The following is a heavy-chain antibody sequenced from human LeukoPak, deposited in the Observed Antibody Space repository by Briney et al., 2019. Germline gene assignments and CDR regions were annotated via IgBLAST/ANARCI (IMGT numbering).Heavy chain of an antibody. V-gene: IGHV1-3*01. CDR3: ARGGVLWFGESIYYYYGMDV. CDR2: INAGNGNT. CDR1: GYTFTSYA. D-gene: IGHD3-10*01. Sequence: GASVKVSCKASGYTFTSYAMHWVRQAPGQRLEWMGWINAGNGNTKYSQKFQGRVTITRDTSASTAYMELSSLRSEDTAVYYCARGGVLWFGESIYYYYGMDVWGQGTTVTVSS. J-gene: IGHJ6*02.